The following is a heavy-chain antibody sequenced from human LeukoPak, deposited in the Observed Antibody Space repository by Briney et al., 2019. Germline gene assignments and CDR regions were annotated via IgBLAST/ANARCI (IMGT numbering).Heavy chain of an antibody. V-gene: IGHV1-2*02. CDR3: TRHVVTLVRGVNNRKEDWFDP. CDR1: GYSFNTYY. CDR2: INTGSGGT. J-gene: IGHJ5*02. Sequence: GASVKVSCKASGYSFNTYYMNWVRQAPGQGLEWLGWINTGSGGTNYAQKFLGRVTMTRDKANSTAYLELSGLRSDDTAVYYCTRHVVTLVRGVNNRKEDWFDPWGQGTLVSVSS. D-gene: IGHD3-10*01.